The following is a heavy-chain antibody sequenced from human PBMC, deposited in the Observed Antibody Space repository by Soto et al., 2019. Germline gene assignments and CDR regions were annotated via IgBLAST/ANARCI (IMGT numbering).Heavy chain of an antibody. CDR1: GYSFSTYW. CDR3: ARQGPGGY. CDR2: IFPGDSET. J-gene: IGHJ4*02. Sequence: EVQLVQSGAEVKKPGESLKISCKGSGYSFSTYWIAWVRQMPGQGLEWMGIIFPGDSETRYSPSFQGQVTISADKSIRTAYLQWTSLKSSDSAIYYCARQGPGGYWVQATLVTVSS. V-gene: IGHV5-51*01.